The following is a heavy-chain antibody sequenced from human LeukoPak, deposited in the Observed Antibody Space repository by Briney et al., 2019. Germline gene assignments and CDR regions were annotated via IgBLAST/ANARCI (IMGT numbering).Heavy chain of an antibody. J-gene: IGHJ6*03. V-gene: IGHV1-2*02. CDR2: INPNSGGT. CDR1: GYTFTGYY. Sequence: ASVKVSCKASGYTFTGYYMHWVRQAPGQGLEWMGWINPNSGGTNYAQKFQGRVTMTRDTSISTAYMELSRLRSDDTAVYYCARDPHYDILTDYYYMDVWGKGTTVTVSS. CDR3: ARDPHYDILTDYYYMDV. D-gene: IGHD3-9*01.